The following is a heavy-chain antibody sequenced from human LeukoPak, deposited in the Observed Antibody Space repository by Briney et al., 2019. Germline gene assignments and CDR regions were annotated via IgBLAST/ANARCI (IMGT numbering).Heavy chain of an antibody. V-gene: IGHV4-61*02. D-gene: IGHD2-2*01. J-gene: IGHJ4*02. CDR3: ARVFVPAAIGYYFDY. CDR1: GGSISSGSYY. Sequence: PSQTLSLTCTVSGGSISSGSYYWSWIRQPAGKGLEWIGRIYTSGSTYYNPSLKSRVTISVDTSKNQFSLKLSSVTAADTAVYYCARVFVPAAIGYYFDYWGQGTLVTVSS. CDR2: IYTSGST.